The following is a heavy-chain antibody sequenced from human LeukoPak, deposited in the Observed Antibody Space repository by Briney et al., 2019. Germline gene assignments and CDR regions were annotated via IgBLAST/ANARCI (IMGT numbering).Heavy chain of an antibody. V-gene: IGHV3-53*01. J-gene: IGHJ6*02. CDR2: IYSGGST. CDR3: AIYYGMDV. Sequence: GGSLGLSCAASGFTVSSNYMNWVLQAPGKGLEWVSVIYSGGSTYYADSVKGRFTISRDNSKNTLYLQMNSLRAEDTAVYYCAIYYGMDVWGQGTTVTVSS. CDR1: GFTVSSNY.